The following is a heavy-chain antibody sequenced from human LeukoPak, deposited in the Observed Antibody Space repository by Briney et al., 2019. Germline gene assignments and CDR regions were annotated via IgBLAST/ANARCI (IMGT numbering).Heavy chain of an antibody. Sequence: PSETLSLTCTVSGGSISSGSYYWSWIRQPAGKGLQWIGRIYTSGSTNYNPSLKSRVTISVDTSKNQFSLKLSSVTAADTAVYYCARDPDYSTDYYYYMDVWGKGTTVTVSS. D-gene: IGHD4-11*01. V-gene: IGHV4-61*02. CDR1: GGSISSGSYY. J-gene: IGHJ6*03. CDR3: ARDPDYSTDYYYYMDV. CDR2: IYTSGST.